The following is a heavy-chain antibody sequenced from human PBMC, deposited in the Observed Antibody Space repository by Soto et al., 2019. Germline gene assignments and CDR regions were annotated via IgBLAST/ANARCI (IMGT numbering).Heavy chain of an antibody. CDR1: GGSISPYY. CDR2: IYYSGST. CDR3: AKGGGGIAADY. J-gene: IGHJ4*02. Sequence: QVQLQELGPGLVKPSETLSLTCTVSGGSISPYYWSWIRQPPGKGLEWIGIIYYSGSTNYNPSLKSRVTISIDTSKNQFSLNLISVTAADTAVYYCAKGGGGIAADYWGQGTLVTVSS. V-gene: IGHV4-59*01. D-gene: IGHD6-13*01.